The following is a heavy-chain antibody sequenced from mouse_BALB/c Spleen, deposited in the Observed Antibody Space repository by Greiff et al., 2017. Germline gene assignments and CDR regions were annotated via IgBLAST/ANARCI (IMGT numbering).Heavy chain of an antibody. J-gene: IGHJ3*01. CDR3: TREGYGNPAWFAY. CDR2: ISSGGSYT. V-gene: IGHV5-6-4*01. Sequence: EVQLVESGGGLVKPGGSLKLSCAASGFTFSSYTMSWVRQTPEKRLEWVATISSGGSYTYYPDSVKGRFTISRDNAKNTLYLQMSSLKSEDTAMYYCTREGYGNPAWFAYWGQGTLVTVSA. CDR1: GFTFSSYT. D-gene: IGHD2-10*02.